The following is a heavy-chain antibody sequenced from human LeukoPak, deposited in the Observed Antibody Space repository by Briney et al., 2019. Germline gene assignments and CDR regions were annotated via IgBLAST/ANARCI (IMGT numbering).Heavy chain of an antibody. CDR1: GGSIRSSYYY. V-gene: IGHV4-39*02. CDR2: IYDSGST. J-gene: IGHJ6*02. CDR3: ARDLQPDYGMDV. Sequence: SETLSLTCTVSGGSIRSSYYYWGWIRQPPGKGLEWIGSIYDSGSTYYNPSLKSRVTISVDTSKNQFSLKLNSVTAADTAVYYCARDLQPDYGMDVWGQGATVTVSS.